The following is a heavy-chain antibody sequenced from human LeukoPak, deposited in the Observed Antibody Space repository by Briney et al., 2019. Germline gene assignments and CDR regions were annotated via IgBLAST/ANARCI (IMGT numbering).Heavy chain of an antibody. CDR2: IKQDGSEK. J-gene: IGHJ3*02. V-gene: IGHV3-7*01. CDR3: ARADYVWGSYRYFSAFDI. D-gene: IGHD3-16*02. Sequence: GGSLRLSCAASGFTFSSYWMSWVRQAPGKGLEWVANIKQDGSEKYYVDSVKGRFTISRDNAKNSLYLQMNSLRADDTAVYYCARADYVWGSYRYFSAFDIWGQGTMVTVSS. CDR1: GFTFSSYW.